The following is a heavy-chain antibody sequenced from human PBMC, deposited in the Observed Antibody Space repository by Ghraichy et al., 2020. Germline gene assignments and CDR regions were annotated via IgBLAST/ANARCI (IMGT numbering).Heavy chain of an antibody. CDR3: AMAFDF. Sequence: GGSLRLSCAASGFPFSNYAMYWVRQAPGKGLEWVSGISDIGTDTYYADSVKGRFTISRDNSKNTVYLQMNSLRAEDTAVYYCAMAFDFWGQGTLVTVSS. V-gene: IGHV3-23*01. CDR2: ISDIGTDT. J-gene: IGHJ4*02. CDR1: GFPFSNYA.